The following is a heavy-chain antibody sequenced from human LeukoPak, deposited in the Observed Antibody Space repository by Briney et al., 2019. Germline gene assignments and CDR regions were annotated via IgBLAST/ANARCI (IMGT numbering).Heavy chain of an antibody. CDR3: AKEVGSGWSPFDY. V-gene: IGHV3-23*01. CDR2: IVGSGVTT. Sequence: GGSLRLSCAASGFSFSTYWMSWVRQAPGKGLEWVSVIVGSGVTTYYANSVKGRFTISRDSSKSTLYLQMNSLRSEDTAVYYCAKEVGSGWSPFDYWGQGTLVTVSS. J-gene: IGHJ4*02. CDR1: GFSFSTYW. D-gene: IGHD6-19*01.